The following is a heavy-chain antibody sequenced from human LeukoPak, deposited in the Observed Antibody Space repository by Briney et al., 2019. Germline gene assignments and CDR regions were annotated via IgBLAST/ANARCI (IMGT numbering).Heavy chain of an antibody. CDR3: ATVGTTGNRPVY. V-gene: IGHV3-15*01. D-gene: IGHD1-1*01. CDR2: IKTKTGGETA. Sequence: PGGYLRLYGAGSGFTFSNVWMSWVRQGPGKGLEGVGHIKTKTGGETADYAAPLKGRFSISGDDSKNTVYLQLSSLETEDTAVYFCATVGTTGNRPVYWGQGALVTVSS. CDR1: GFTFSNVW. J-gene: IGHJ4*02.